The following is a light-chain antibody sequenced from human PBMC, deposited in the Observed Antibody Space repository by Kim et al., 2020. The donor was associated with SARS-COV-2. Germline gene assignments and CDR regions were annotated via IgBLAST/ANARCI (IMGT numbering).Light chain of an antibody. J-gene: IGKJ2*01. V-gene: IGKV1-39*01. CDR2: TAS. Sequence: SASVGDRVTITCRASQRISTFLNWYQQKPGKAPKLLIYTASRLQSGVPSRFSGSGAGTDFTLTISSLQPEDFAIYYCQQSYTTPYTFGQGTKLEI. CDR3: QQSYTTPYT. CDR1: QRISTF.